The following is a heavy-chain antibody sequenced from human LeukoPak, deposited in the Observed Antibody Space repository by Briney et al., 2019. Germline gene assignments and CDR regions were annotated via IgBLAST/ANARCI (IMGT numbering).Heavy chain of an antibody. V-gene: IGHV3-11*04. D-gene: IGHD1-14*01. Sequence: GGSLRLSCAASGFTFSDYYMSWIRQAPGKGLEWVSYISSSGSTIYYVDSVKGRFTISRDNAKNSLYLQMNSLRAEDTAVYYCARKDSPEYYFDYWGQGTLVTVSS. CDR3: ARKDSPEYYFDY. CDR2: ISSSGSTI. CDR1: GFTFSDYY. J-gene: IGHJ4*02.